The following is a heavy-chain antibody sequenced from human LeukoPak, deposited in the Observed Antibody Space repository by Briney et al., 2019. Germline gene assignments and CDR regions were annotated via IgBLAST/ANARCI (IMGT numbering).Heavy chain of an antibody. CDR3: ARDRAVLDFWSGYYSDY. Sequence: ASVKVSCKASGYTFTSYAMHRVRQAPGQRLEWMGWINAGNGNTKYSQKFQGRVTITTDTSTSTAYMEVRSLRSDDTAVYYCARDRAVLDFWSGYYSDYWGQGTLVTVSS. J-gene: IGHJ4*02. CDR1: GYTFTSYA. D-gene: IGHD3-3*01. CDR2: INAGNGNT. V-gene: IGHV1-3*01.